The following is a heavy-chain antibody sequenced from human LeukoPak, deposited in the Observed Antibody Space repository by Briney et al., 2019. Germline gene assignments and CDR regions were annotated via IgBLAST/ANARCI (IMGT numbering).Heavy chain of an antibody. Sequence: PSETLSLTCTVSGGSISSCYWSWIRQPAGKGLEWIGRIYTSGSTNYNPSLKSRVTMSVDTSKNQFSLKLSSVTAADTAVYYCARGGTHCSSTSCYAFDYWGQGTLVTVSS. CDR2: IYTSGST. CDR3: ARGGTHCSSTSCYAFDY. V-gene: IGHV4-4*07. J-gene: IGHJ4*02. CDR1: GGSISSCY. D-gene: IGHD2-2*01.